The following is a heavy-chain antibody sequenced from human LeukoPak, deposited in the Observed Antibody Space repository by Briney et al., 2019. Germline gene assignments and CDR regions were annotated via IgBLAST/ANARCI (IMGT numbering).Heavy chain of an antibody. D-gene: IGHD1-1*01. CDR1: GYTFTGYY. CDR2: IIPILGIA. V-gene: IGHV1-69*04. CDR3: ARVRSTTGTSYYFDY. Sequence: ASVKVSCKASGYTFTGYYMHWVRQAPGQGLEWMGRIIPILGIANYAQKFQGRVMITADKSTSTAYMELSSLRPEDTAVYYCARVRSTTGTSYYFDYWGQGTLVTVSS. J-gene: IGHJ4*02.